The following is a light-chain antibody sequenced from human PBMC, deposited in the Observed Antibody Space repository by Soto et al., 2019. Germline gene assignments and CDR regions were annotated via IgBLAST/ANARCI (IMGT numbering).Light chain of an antibody. CDR1: SSDVGGYDF. CDR3: GSYSSTTTREV. Sequence: QSVLAHPSSVSGCPGQSITISCTGASSDVGGYDFVSWYQHHPGTPPKLIIYEVTHRPSGVSHRFSGSKSASTASLTISGLQVEDEADYFCGSYSSTTTREVFGTGTKVTVL. J-gene: IGLJ1*01. CDR2: EVT. V-gene: IGLV2-14*01.